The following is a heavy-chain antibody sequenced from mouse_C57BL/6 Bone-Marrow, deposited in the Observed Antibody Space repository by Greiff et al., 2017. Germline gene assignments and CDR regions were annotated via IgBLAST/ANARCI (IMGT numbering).Heavy chain of an antibody. D-gene: IGHD1-1*01. CDR3: AIGYYGSRKGFAY. CDR1: GYTFTSYW. CDR2: IHPSDSDT. Sequence: QVHVKQPGAELVKPGASVKVSCKASGYTFTSYWMHWVKQRPGQGLEWIGRIHPSDSDTNYNQKFKGKATLTVDKSSSTAYMQLSSLTSEDSAVYYWAIGYYGSRKGFAYWGQGTLVTVSA. V-gene: IGHV1-74*01. J-gene: IGHJ3*01.